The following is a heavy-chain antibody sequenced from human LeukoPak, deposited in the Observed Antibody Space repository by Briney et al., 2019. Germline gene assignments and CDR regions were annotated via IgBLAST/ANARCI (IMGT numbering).Heavy chain of an antibody. CDR3: ARDGIDARRYAFDI. J-gene: IGHJ3*02. Sequence: ASVKVSCKTSGYTLTAYYLHWVRQAPGQGLEWMGIINPSGGSTSYAQKFQGRVTMTRDTSTSTVYMELSSLRSEDTAVYYCARDGIDARRYAFDIWGQGTMVTVSS. D-gene: IGHD1-26*01. CDR1: GYTLTAYY. V-gene: IGHV1-46*01. CDR2: INPSGGST.